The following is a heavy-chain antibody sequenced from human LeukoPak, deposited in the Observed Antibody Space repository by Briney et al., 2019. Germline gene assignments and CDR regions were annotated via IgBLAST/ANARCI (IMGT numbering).Heavy chain of an antibody. V-gene: IGHV3-30*04. CDR2: ISYDGSDK. D-gene: IGHD5-12*01. CDR3: ARARPSMWIDY. J-gene: IGHJ4*02. Sequence: GGSLRLSCAASGFTFSSYAMSWVRQAPGKGLEWVAVISYDGSDKFYADSVKGRFTISRDSSKNTLYLQMNSLRPEDTAVYYCARARPSMWIDYWGQGTLVSVSS. CDR1: GFTFSSYA.